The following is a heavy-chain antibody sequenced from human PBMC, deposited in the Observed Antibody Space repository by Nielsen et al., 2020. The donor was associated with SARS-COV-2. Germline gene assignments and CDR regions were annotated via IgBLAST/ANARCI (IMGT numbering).Heavy chain of an antibody. CDR1: GGSISSGGYY. CDR2: IYYSGST. Sequence: SETLSLTCTVSGGSISSGGYYWSWIRQHPGKGLEWIGYIYYSGSTYYNPSLKSRVTISVDTSKNQFSLKLSSVTAADTAVYYCARDGSSSGSIAFDIWGQGTMVTVSS. D-gene: IGHD3-10*01. V-gene: IGHV4-31*03. J-gene: IGHJ3*02. CDR3: ARDGSSSGSIAFDI.